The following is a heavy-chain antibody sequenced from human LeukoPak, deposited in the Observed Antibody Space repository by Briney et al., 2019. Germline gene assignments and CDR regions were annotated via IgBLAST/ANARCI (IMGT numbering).Heavy chain of an antibody. CDR2: IYSGGST. Sequence: ETLSLTCTVSGGSISSYYWSWVRQAPGKGLEWVSVIYSGGSTYYADSVKGRFTISRDNSKNTLYLQMNSLRAEDTAVYYCARDRDGDYWGQGTLVTVSS. V-gene: IGHV3-53*01. CDR3: ARDRDGDY. D-gene: IGHD6-6*01. J-gene: IGHJ4*02. CDR1: GGSISSYY.